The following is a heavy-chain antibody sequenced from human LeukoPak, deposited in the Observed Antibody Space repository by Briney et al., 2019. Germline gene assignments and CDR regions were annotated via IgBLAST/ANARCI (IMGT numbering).Heavy chain of an antibody. CDR1: GGTFSSYA. Sequence: ASVKVSCKASGGTFSSYAISWVRQAPGQGLEWMGGIIPIFGTANYAQKFQGRVTITADESTSTAYMELSSLRSEDTAVYYCAIVLRYFDWSTHFAYWGQGTLVTVSS. J-gene: IGHJ4*02. V-gene: IGHV1-69*13. CDR2: IIPIFGTA. CDR3: AIVLRYFDWSTHFAY. D-gene: IGHD3-9*01.